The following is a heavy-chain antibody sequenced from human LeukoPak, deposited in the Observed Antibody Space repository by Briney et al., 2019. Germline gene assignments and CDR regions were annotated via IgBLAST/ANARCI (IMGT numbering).Heavy chain of an antibody. J-gene: IGHJ4*02. CDR1: GFTFSSYS. Sequence: PGGSLRLSCAASGFTFSSYSMNWVRQAPGKGLEWVSSISSSSYIYYADSVKGRFTISRDNSKNTMYLQMNSLRVEDTAVYYCARGNWNYPFDYWGQGTLVTVSS. V-gene: IGHV3-21*04. CDR3: ARGNWNYPFDY. CDR2: ISSSSYI. D-gene: IGHD1-7*01.